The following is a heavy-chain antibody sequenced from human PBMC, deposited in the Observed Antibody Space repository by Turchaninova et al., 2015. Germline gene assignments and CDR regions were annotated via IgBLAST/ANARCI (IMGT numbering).Heavy chain of an antibody. J-gene: IGHJ4*02. V-gene: IGHV4-34*01. Sequence: QVQLHQWGAGLLKPSETLSLTCPVYGGSFSGYYWSGPRQPPGQGLEWIGENNHSGSTNSNPSLKSRVTISVDTSKNQFSLKLSSVTAADTAVYYCARENPYCSGGSCYSGRVFFDYWGQGTLVTVSS. CDR2: NNHSGST. D-gene: IGHD2-15*01. CDR3: ARENPYCSGGSCYSGRVFFDY. CDR1: GGSFSGYY.